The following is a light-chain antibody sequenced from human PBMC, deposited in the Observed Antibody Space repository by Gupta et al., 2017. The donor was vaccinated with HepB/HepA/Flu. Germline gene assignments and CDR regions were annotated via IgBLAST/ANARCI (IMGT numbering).Light chain of an antibody. CDR1: QSVSSN. V-gene: IGKV3-15*01. CDR3: QQSNNS. Sequence: EIVMTQSPATLSVSPGERATLSCRASQSVSSNLAWYQQKPGQAPRILIYGAATRATGIPARVGGSDDGTDFTSNLRPWESEDSEGQHGQQSNNSFGHGTKVDIK. CDR2: GAA. J-gene: IGKJ3*01.